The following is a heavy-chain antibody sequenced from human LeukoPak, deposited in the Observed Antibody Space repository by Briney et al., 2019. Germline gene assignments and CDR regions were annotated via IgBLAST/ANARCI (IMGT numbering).Heavy chain of an antibody. J-gene: IGHJ4*02. V-gene: IGHV1-8*01. D-gene: IGHD3-22*01. CDR2: MNPNSGNT. Sequence: ASVKVSCKASGYTFTSYDINWVRQATGQGLEWMGGMNPNSGNTGYAQKFQGRVTMTRNTSISTAYMELSSLRSEDTAVYYCARAPASYDSSGWVHFDYWGQGTLATVSS. CDR3: ARAPASYDSSGWVHFDY. CDR1: GYTFTSYD.